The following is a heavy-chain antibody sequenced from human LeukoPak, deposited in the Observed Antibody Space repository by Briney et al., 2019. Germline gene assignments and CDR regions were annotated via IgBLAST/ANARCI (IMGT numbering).Heavy chain of an antibody. CDR3: ARDLEDFDSPANDY. CDR2: IYAPGSS. CDR1: VDSISGYY. V-gene: IGHV4-4*07. D-gene: IGHD2-15*01. J-gene: IGHJ4*02. Sequence: KPSETLSLTCTVSVDSISGYYWAWIRQPAGKGLEWIGHIYAPGSSNYSPSFKSRVTMSIDMSNNQFSLRLNSATAADTAMYYCARDLEDFDSPANDYWGQGTHVIVSP.